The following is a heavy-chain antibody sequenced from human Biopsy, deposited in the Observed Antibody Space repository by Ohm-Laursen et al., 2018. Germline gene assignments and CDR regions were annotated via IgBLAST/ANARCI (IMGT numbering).Heavy chain of an antibody. CDR1: GFSFSDYH. V-gene: IGHV3-11*01. Sequence: LSLTCAVSGFSFSDYHMRWIRQAPGRGLEWVSYISGGGTIYYGDSMKGRVTISRDNAKNSLYLQMHSLRAEDTAVYYCARDTRWSPYSMDVWGQGTTVTVSS. CDR2: ISGGGTI. D-gene: IGHD4-23*01. J-gene: IGHJ6*02. CDR3: ARDTRWSPYSMDV.